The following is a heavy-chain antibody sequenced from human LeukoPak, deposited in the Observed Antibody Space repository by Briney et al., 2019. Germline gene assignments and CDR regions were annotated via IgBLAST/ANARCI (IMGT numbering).Heavy chain of an antibody. D-gene: IGHD5-24*01. V-gene: IGHV3-23*01. CDR2: ISGSGANI. CDR1: GFTFSNFG. J-gene: IGHJ4*02. Sequence: SGGSLRLSCTATGFTFSNFGMAWVRQAPGQGLEWVSTISGSGANIYQADSVKGRFTISRDNSKNTLYLQMNSLRAEDTAVYYCARPVEMATIIVYWGQGTLVTVSS. CDR3: ARPVEMATIIVY.